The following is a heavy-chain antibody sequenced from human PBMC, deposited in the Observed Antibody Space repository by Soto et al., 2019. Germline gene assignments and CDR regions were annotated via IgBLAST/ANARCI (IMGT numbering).Heavy chain of an antibody. J-gene: IGHJ6*02. CDR2: IWYDGVDK. D-gene: IGHD2-15*01. Sequence: QVQVVESGGGVVQPGRSLRLSCGASAFTFSSYGMHWVRQAPGKGLEWVAVIWYDGVDKYYADSVKGRFTISRDKSNNTVYLQMNSLRGEDTAVYYCARGVGHYYYAMEVWGQGTTVPVSS. V-gene: IGHV3-33*01. CDR3: ARGVGHYYYAMEV. CDR1: AFTFSSYG.